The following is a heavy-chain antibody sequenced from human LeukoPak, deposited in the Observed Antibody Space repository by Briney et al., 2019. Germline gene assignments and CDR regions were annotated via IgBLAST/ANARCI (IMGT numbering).Heavy chain of an antibody. CDR3: ARGHYGSGSYYPWIDY. D-gene: IGHD3-10*01. V-gene: IGHV4-59*01. CDR2: IYYSGST. CDR1: GGSISRYY. J-gene: IGHJ4*02. Sequence: PSETLSLTCTVSGGSISRYYWSWIRQPPGKGLEWIGYIYYSGSTNYNPSLKSRVTISVDTSKNQFSLKLSSVTAADTAVYYCARGHYGSGSYYPWIDYWGQGTLVTVSS.